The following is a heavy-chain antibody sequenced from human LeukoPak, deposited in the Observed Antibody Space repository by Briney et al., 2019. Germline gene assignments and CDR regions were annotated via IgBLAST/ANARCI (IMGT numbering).Heavy chain of an antibody. CDR3: AKPTRGSGSFLIDF. D-gene: IGHD1-26*01. V-gene: IGHV3-11*04. CDR1: RFTFSDYY. J-gene: IGHJ4*02. CDR2: ISGSGSTI. Sequence: GGSLRLSCAASRFTFSDYYMSWIRQAPGKGLEWVSYISGSGSTIYYADSVKGRFTISRDNSKNTLYLQMNSLRAEDTAVYYCAKPTRGSGSFLIDFWGQGTLVTVSS.